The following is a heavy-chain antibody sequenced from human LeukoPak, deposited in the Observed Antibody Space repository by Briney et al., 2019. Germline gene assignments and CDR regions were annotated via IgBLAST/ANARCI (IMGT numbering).Heavy chain of an antibody. CDR1: GFPFSSYA. Sequence: GGSLRLSXAASGFPFSSYAMSWVRQAPGKGLEWVSAISGSGGSTDYADSVKGRFTISRDNSKNTLYLQMNSLRAEDTAVYYCAKDDGGYDYEVVLGAFDIWGQGTMVTVSS. D-gene: IGHD5-12*01. CDR3: AKDDGGYDYEVVLGAFDI. V-gene: IGHV3-23*01. CDR2: ISGSGGST. J-gene: IGHJ3*02.